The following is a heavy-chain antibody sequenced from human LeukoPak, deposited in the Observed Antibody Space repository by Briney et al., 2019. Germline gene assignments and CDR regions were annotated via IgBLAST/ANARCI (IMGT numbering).Heavy chain of an antibody. CDR3: ARGGSGWYRHNWFDP. V-gene: IGHV4-59*08. D-gene: IGHD6-19*01. CDR1: GGSISSYY. Sequence: PSETLSLTCTVSGGSISSYYWSWIRQPPGKGLEWIGYIYYSGSTNYNPSLKSRVTISVDTSKNQFSLKLSSVTAADTAVYYCARGGSGWYRHNWFDPWGQGTLVTVSS. J-gene: IGHJ5*02. CDR2: IYYSGST.